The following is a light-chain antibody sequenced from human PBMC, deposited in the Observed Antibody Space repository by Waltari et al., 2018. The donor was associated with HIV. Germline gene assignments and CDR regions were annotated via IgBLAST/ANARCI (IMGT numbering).Light chain of an antibody. CDR3: SSYTSFSTVL. Sequence: QYALTQPASVSGSPGQSNTISCPGTSSDVRTYWLVFWYQHHPGKAPKLMIYEGNKRPSGVSNRFSGSKSGNTASLTISGLQAEDEADYYCSSYTSFSTVLFGGGTKLTGL. J-gene: IGLJ2*01. CDR1: SSDVRTYWL. V-gene: IGLV2-23*01. CDR2: EGN.